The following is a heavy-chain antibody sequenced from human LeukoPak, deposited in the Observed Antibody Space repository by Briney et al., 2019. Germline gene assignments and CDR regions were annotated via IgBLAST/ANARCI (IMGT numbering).Heavy chain of an antibody. CDR1: GYKFNSYW. D-gene: IGHD3-22*01. J-gene: IGHJ4*02. CDR3: ARPLYYYDSSGYYWDY. Sequence: GESLKISCKGSGYKFNSYWIAWVRQMPGKGLEWMGIIYPGDSDTRYSPSFQGQVTISADKSISTAYLQWSSLKASDTAMYYCARPLYYYDSSGYYWDYWGQGTLVTVSS. V-gene: IGHV5-51*01. CDR2: IYPGDSDT.